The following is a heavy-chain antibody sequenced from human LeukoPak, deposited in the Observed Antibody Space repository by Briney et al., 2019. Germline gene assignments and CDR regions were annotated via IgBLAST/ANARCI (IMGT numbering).Heavy chain of an antibody. CDR2: SSSSGSTI. D-gene: IGHD3-22*01. CDR1: GFTSSDYY. V-gene: IGHV3-11*01. Sequence: GGSLRLSCAASGFTSSDYYMSWIRQAPGKGLEWVSYSSSSGSTIYYADSVKGRFTISRDNAKNSLYLQMNSLRAEDTAVYYCARGITYYYDSSGVYWGQGTLVTVSS. J-gene: IGHJ4*02. CDR3: ARGITYYYDSSGVY.